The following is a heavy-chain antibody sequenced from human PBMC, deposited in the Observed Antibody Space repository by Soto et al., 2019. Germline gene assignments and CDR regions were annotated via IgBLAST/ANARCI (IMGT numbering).Heavy chain of an antibody. CDR2: IYYSGST. CDR3: ARDHGDILTGYYEGLGWFDP. D-gene: IGHD3-9*01. CDR1: GGSISSYY. J-gene: IGHJ5*02. Sequence: PSETLSLTCTVSGGSISSYYWSWIRQPPGKGLEWFGYIYYSGSTNYNPSLKSRVTISVDTSKNQFSLKLSSVTAADTAVYYCARDHGDILTGYYEGLGWFDPWGQGTLVTVSS. V-gene: IGHV4-59*01.